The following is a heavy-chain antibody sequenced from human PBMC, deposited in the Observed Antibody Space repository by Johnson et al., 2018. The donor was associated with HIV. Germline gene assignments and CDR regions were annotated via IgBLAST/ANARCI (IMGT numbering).Heavy chain of an antibody. D-gene: IGHD6-13*01. Sequence: QVQLVESGGGLVKPGGSLRLSCAASGFTFSTYAMNWVRQPPGRGLEWVAVISYDGSNQNYAESVKGRFTISRDNSKNTLYLQMNSLRAEDTAVYYCAREKIAAAGNDAFDIWGQGTMVTVSS. V-gene: IGHV3-30*14. CDR1: GFTFSTYA. J-gene: IGHJ3*02. CDR2: ISYDGSNQ. CDR3: AREKIAAAGNDAFDI.